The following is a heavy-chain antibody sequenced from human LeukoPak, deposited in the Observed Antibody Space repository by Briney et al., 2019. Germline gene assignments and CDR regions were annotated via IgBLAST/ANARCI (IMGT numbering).Heavy chain of an antibody. CDR1: GFTFSSYA. J-gene: IGHJ4*02. D-gene: IGHD3-16*01. V-gene: IGHV3-30*04. CDR3: ARAGGWGSSPYYFDY. CDR2: ISYDGSNK. Sequence: GGSLRLSCAASGFTFSSYAMHWVRQAPGKRLEWVAVISYDGSNKYYADSVKGRFTISRDNSKNTLYLQMNSLRAEDTAVYYCARAGGWGSSPYYFDYWGQGTLVTVSS.